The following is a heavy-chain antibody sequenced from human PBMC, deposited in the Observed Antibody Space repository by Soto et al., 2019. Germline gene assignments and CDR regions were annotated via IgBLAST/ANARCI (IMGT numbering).Heavy chain of an antibody. Sequence: PSETLSLTCTVSGGSISSYYWSWIRQPPGKGLEWIGYIYYSGSTNYNPSLKSRVTISVDTSKNQFSLKLSSVTAADTAVYYCARGHYGDYESVGYYYYMDVWGKGTTVTVSS. CDR1: GGSISSYY. J-gene: IGHJ6*03. CDR2: IYYSGST. D-gene: IGHD4-17*01. V-gene: IGHV4-59*08. CDR3: ARGHYGDYESVGYYYYMDV.